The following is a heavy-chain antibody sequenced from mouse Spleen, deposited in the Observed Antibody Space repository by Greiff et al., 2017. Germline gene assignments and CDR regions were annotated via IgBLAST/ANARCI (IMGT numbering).Heavy chain of an antibody. CDR3: ARAYDGYYAMDY. CDR2: IHPNSGST. D-gene: IGHD2-3*01. CDR1: GYTFTSYW. J-gene: IGHJ4*01. Sequence: QVQLQQPGAELVKPGASVKLSCKASGYTFTSYWMHWVKQRPGQGLEWIGMIHPNSGSTNYNEKFKSKATLTVDKSSSTAYMQLSSLTSEDSAVEYCARAYDGYYAMDYWGQGTSVTVSS. V-gene: IGHV1-64*01.